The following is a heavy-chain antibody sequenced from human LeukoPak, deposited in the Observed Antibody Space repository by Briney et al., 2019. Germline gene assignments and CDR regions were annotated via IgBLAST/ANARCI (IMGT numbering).Heavy chain of an antibody. J-gene: IGHJ3*02. CDR2: INHSGST. D-gene: IGHD3-3*01. V-gene: IGHV4-34*01. CDR3: ARGRSDFWSGFQAFDI. CDR1: GGSFSGYY. Sequence: SETLSLTCAVYGGSFSGYYWSWIRQPPGKGLEWIGEINHSGSTNYNPSLKSRVTISVDTSKNQFSLKLSSVTAADTAVYYCARGRSDFWSGFQAFDIWGQGTMVTVSS.